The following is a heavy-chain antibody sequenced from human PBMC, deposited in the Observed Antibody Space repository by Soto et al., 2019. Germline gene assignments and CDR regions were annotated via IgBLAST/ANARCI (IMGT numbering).Heavy chain of an antibody. CDR2: ISYDGSNK. CDR1: GFTFSSYG. CDR3: AKDRGGSGWYGDWFHP. Sequence: GGSLRLSCAASGFTFSSYGMHCVRQAPGKGLEWLAVISYDGSNKYYADSVKGRFTISRDNSKNTLYLQMNSLRAEDTAVYYCAKDRGGSGWYGDWFHPWGQGNLVTVSS. V-gene: IGHV3-30*18. D-gene: IGHD6-19*01. J-gene: IGHJ5*02.